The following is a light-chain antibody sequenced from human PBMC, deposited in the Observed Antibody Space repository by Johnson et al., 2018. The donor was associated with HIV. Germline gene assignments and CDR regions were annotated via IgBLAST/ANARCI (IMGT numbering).Light chain of an antibody. CDR1: SSNIGNNY. CDR2: DNN. CDR3: GTWDSSLNAYV. V-gene: IGLV1-51*01. Sequence: QSVLTQPPSVSAAPGQKVTISCSGSSSNIGNNYVSWYQQLPGTAPKLLIYDNNKRPSGIPDRFSGSKSGTSATLGITGLQTGDEADYYCGTWDSSLNAYVFGAATKFAVL. J-gene: IGLJ1*01.